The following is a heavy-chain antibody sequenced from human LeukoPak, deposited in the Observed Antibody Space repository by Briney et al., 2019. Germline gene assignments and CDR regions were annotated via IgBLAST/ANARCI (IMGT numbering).Heavy chain of an antibody. D-gene: IGHD3-22*01. Sequence: GGSLRLSCAASGFTFSNYAMSWVRQAPGKGLEWVSYISSSRSYTKYADSVKGRFTISRDNAKNSLYLQMNSLRAEDTAVYYCARDYASSGDGAFDIWGQGTMVTVS. CDR3: ARDYASSGDGAFDI. CDR2: ISSSRSYT. CDR1: GFTFSNYA. J-gene: IGHJ3*02. V-gene: IGHV3-11*05.